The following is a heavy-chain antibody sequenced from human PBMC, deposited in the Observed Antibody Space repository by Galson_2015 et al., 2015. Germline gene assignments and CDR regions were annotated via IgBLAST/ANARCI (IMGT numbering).Heavy chain of an antibody. CDR3: ARDKGEVWFGESGYYYYGMDV. D-gene: IGHD3-10*01. CDR2: ISSSSSYI. V-gene: IGHV3-21*01. CDR1: GFTFSSYS. J-gene: IGHJ6*02. Sequence: SLRLSCAASGFTFSSYSMNWVRQAPGKGLEWVSSISSSSSYIYYAVSVKGRFTISRDNAKNSLYLQMNSLRAEDTAVYYCARDKGEVWFGESGYYYYGMDVWGQGTTVTVSS.